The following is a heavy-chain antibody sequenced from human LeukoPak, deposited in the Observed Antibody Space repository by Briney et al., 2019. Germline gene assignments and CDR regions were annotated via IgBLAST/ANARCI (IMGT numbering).Heavy chain of an antibody. Sequence: SQTLSLTCAISGDSVSSNSAAWNWIRQSPSRGLEWLGRTYYRSKWYNEYAVSVKSRQSITPDTSKNHFSLQLNFVTPEDTATYYCAGAYGTYLHFDYWGQGSLVTVSS. CDR2: TYYRSKWYN. J-gene: IGHJ4*02. D-gene: IGHD4-17*01. V-gene: IGHV6-1*01. CDR1: GDSVSSNSAA. CDR3: AGAYGTYLHFDY.